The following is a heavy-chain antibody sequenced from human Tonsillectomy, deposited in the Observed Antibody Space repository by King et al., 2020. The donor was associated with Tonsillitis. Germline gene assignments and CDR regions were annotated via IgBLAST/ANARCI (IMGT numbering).Heavy chain of an antibody. CDR1: GYTFTSYG. CDR2: ISGYTGDT. J-gene: IGHJ6*02. CDR3: GRGSGSYYVNNYYYGMDV. V-gene: IGHV1-18*01. Sequence: QLVQSGAEVKKPGASVKVSCKASGYTFTSYGITWVRQAPGQGLEWMGWISGYTGDTKYAQNLQGRVTLTTDTSTTTAYMELRSLRSDEPAVYYCGRGSGSYYVNNYYYGMDVWGQGTTVTVSS. D-gene: IGHD1-26*01.